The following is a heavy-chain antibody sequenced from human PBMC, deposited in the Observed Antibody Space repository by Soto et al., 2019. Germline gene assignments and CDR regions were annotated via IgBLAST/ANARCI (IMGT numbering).Heavy chain of an antibody. J-gene: IGHJ6*03. CDR3: ARSHCSSTSCYWDYYYYYMDV. CDR2: IYYSGST. D-gene: IGHD2-2*01. CDR1: GGSISSYY. Sequence: PSETLSLTCTVSGGSISSYYWSWIRQPPGKGLEWIGYIYYSGSTNYNPSLKSRVTISVDTSKNQFSLKLSSVTAADTAVYYCARSHCSSTSCYWDYYYYYMDVWGKGTTVTVSS. V-gene: IGHV4-59*08.